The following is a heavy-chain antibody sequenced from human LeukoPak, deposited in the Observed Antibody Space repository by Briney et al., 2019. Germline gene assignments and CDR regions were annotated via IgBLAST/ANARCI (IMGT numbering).Heavy chain of an antibody. Sequence: GGSLRLSCAASGFTVSSNYVSWVRQAPGKGLEWVSVIYSGGSTYYADSVKGRSTISRDNSKNTLYLQMNSLRAEDTAVYYCARVSSDTGFWSGSVYYFDYWGQGTLVTVSS. V-gene: IGHV3-66*02. D-gene: IGHD3-3*01. CDR1: GFTVSSNY. J-gene: IGHJ4*02. CDR3: ARVSSDTGFWSGSVYYFDY. CDR2: IYSGGST.